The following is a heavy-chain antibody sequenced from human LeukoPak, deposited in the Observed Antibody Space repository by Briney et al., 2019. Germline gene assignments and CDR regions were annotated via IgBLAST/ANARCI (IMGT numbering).Heavy chain of an antibody. Sequence: PSETLSLTCAVYGGSFSGYYWSWIRQPPGKGLEWIGEINHSGSTNYNPSLKSRVTISVDTSKNQFSLKLGSVTAADTAVYYCARGGYCGGDCYLDYWGQGTLVTVSS. CDR1: GGSFSGYY. D-gene: IGHD2-21*02. V-gene: IGHV4-34*01. J-gene: IGHJ4*02. CDR2: INHSGST. CDR3: ARGGYCGGDCYLDY.